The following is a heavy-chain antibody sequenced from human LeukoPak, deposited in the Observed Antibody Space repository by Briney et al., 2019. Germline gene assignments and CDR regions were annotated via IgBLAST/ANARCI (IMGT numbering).Heavy chain of an antibody. CDR3: AKDSMEWLYYFDY. J-gene: IGHJ4*02. V-gene: IGHV3-23*01. Sequence: GVSLRLSCAASGFTFSSYAMSWVRQAPGKGLEWVSAISGSGGSTYYADSVKGRFTISRDNSKNTLYLQMNSLRAEDTAVYYCAKDSMEWLYYFDYWGQGTLVTVSS. D-gene: IGHD3-3*01. CDR2: ISGSGGST. CDR1: GFTFSSYA.